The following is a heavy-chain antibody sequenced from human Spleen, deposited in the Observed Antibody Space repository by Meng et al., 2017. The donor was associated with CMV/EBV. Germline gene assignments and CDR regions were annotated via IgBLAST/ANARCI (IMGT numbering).Heavy chain of an antibody. J-gene: IGHJ4*02. Sequence: SETLSLTCTVSGGSISSSSYYWGWIRQPPGKGLEWIGSIYYGGSTYYYPSLKSRVTISIDTSKNQFSLKLSPVTAADTAVYFCARLPMVRGAFDYWGQGTLVTVSS. CDR2: IYYGGST. D-gene: IGHD3-10*01. CDR1: GGSISSSSYY. V-gene: IGHV4-39*01. CDR3: ARLPMVRGAFDY.